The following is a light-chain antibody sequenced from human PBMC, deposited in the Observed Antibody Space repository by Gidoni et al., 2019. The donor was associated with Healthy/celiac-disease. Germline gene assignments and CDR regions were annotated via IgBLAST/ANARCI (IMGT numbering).Light chain of an antibody. J-gene: IGKJ1*01. CDR2: DAS. Sequence: DIQMTQSPATLSASVGDRGTITCRSSQSISIGLAWYTQKTGKAPKLLIYDASSLESGVPSRFSGSGPGTEFTLTISSLQPDDFATYYCQQYNSYSTWTFGQGTQVEIQ. V-gene: IGKV1-5*01. CDR1: QSISIG. CDR3: QQYNSYSTWT.